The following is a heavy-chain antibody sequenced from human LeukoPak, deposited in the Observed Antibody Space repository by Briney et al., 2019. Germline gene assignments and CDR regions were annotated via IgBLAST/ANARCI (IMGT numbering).Heavy chain of an antibody. D-gene: IGHD6-13*01. CDR1: GGSISSYY. Sequence: SETLSLTCTVSGGSISSYYWSWIRQPPGKGLEWIGYIYYSGSTNYNPSLKSRVTISVDTSKNQFSLKLSSVTAADTAVYYCARQPEFSSSWYTDYYYYYMDVWGKGTTVTISS. V-gene: IGHV4-59*08. CDR3: ARQPEFSSSWYTDYYYYYMDV. CDR2: IYYSGST. J-gene: IGHJ6*03.